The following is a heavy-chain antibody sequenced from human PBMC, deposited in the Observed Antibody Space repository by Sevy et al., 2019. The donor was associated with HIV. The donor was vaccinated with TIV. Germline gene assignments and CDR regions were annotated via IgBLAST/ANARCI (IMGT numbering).Heavy chain of an antibody. CDR1: GGSISSYY. CDR3: ARDRLDYDFWSGYYTNYYYYYMHV. Sequence: SETLSLTCTVSGGSISSYYWSWIRQPPGKGLEWIGYIYYSGSTNYNPSLKSRVTISVDTYKNQFSLKLSSVTAADTAVYYCARDRLDYDFWSGYYTNYYYYYMHVWGKGTTVTVSS. CDR2: IYYSGST. D-gene: IGHD3-3*01. J-gene: IGHJ6*03. V-gene: IGHV4-59*01.